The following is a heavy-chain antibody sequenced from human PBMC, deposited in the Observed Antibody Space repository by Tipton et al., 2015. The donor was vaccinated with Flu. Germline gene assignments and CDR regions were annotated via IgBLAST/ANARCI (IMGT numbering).Heavy chain of an antibody. CDR2: IKQDGSEI. J-gene: IGHJ6*04. CDR1: GFTFSSYW. V-gene: IGHV3-7*03. Sequence: SLRLSCAASGFTFSSYWMSWVRQAPGKGLEWVANIKQDGSEIHYVESVKGRFTISRDNAKNSGYLQMNSLRADDTAVYYCARAMDVWGKGTTVTVSS. CDR3: ARAMDV.